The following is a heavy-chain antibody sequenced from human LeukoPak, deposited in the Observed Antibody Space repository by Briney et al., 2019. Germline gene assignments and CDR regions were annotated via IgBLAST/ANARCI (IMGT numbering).Heavy chain of an antibody. CDR3: ATEYGIGYNHHYWYFDL. CDR1: GGSIRSSNYY. V-gene: IGHV4-39*01. J-gene: IGHJ2*01. CDR2: IYYTRST. Sequence: SETLSLTCTVSGGSIRSSNYYWGWIRQPPGKGLEWIGSIYYTRSTYYSPSLKSRVTVSVDTSKNQFSLKLSSVTAADAAVYYCATEYGIGYNHHYWYFDLWGRGTLVTVSS. D-gene: IGHD5-24*01.